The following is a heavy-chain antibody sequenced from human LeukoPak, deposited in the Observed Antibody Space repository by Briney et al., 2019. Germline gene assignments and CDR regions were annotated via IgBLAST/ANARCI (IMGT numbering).Heavy chain of an antibody. J-gene: IGHJ3*02. D-gene: IGHD3-22*01. CDR3: ARDRNNYYESGGYTRPDGFDI. CDR1: GGSISSSSYY. Sequence: SETLSLTCTVSGGSISSSSYYWTWIRQPPGKGLEWIGYIYSTGGTNYNSSLKSRVTILVDTSKNQFSLKLSSVTTADTAVYYCARDRNNYYESGGYTRPDGFDIWGQGTMVTVSS. CDR2: IYSTGGT. V-gene: IGHV4-61*01.